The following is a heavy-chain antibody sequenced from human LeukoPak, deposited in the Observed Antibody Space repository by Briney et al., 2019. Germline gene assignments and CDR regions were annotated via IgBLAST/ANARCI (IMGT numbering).Heavy chain of an antibody. V-gene: IGHV4-39*07. CDR1: GGSISSSSYY. Sequence: PSETLSLTCTVSGGSISSSSYYWGWIRQPPGKGLEWIGSIYYSGSTYYNSSLKRRVTISVDTSKNQFSLKLSSVTAADTAVYYCARGWAQESSDAFDIWGQGTMVTVSS. CDR2: IYYSGST. J-gene: IGHJ3*02. CDR3: ARGWAQESSDAFDI. D-gene: IGHD5-24*01.